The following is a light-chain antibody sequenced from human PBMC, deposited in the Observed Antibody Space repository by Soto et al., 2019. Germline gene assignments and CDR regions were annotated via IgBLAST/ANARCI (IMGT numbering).Light chain of an antibody. V-gene: IGKV3-15*01. CDR1: QSIRTN. CDR3: QEHDNWPPEGT. CDR2: GAS. Sequence: EIVMPQSPATLSVSPGASVPLSRRASQSIRTNLAWYQQRPGQAPRLLISGASTRATGIPARFSGSGSGTEFTLSINRLQSEDFAVYYCQEHDNWPPEGTFGQGTKVGIK. J-gene: IGKJ1*01.